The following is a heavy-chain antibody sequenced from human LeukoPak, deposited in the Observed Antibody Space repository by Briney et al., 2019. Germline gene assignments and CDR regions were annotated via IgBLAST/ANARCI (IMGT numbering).Heavy chain of an antibody. J-gene: IGHJ3*02. V-gene: IGHV4-59*08. CDR3: ATNAGPAALDAVDI. Sequence: SETLSLTCTVSGDSISNHYWSWIRQPPGKGLEWIGYIHYSGSTKYNPSLKSRVTILLDSSKTQFSLKLSSVTAADTAVYYCATNAGPAALDAVDIWGQGTMVTVSS. CDR1: GDSISNHY. CDR2: IHYSGST. D-gene: IGHD2-2*01.